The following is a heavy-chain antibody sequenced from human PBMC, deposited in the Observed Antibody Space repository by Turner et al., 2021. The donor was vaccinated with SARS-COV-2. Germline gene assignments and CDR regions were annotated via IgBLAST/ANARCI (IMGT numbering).Heavy chain of an antibody. V-gene: IGHV4-59*01. Sequence: QVQLQESGPGRVKPSETLSLTCTVSGGSISRYYWSWIRQPPGKGLEWIGYIYYSGSTNYNPSLKSRVTISVDTSKNQFSLKLSSVTAADTAVYYCARGFDYWGQGTLVTVSS. CDR3: ARGFDY. CDR2: IYYSGST. J-gene: IGHJ4*02. CDR1: GGSISRYY.